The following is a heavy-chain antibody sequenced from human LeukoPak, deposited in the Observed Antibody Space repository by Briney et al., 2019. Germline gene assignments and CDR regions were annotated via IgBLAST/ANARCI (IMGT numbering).Heavy chain of an antibody. D-gene: IGHD3-10*01. CDR1: GVTFSSYD. CDR3: ESGVYFGSGPMDV. Sequence: PGGSLRLSCAASGVTFSSYDMHWVRQAAGEGLEWVAAINTAGDTYSPGSVRVRFTISRENSKKSFFLQMNSLRPGDTAVYYCESGVYFGSGPMDVWGQGTTVTVSS. V-gene: IGHV3-13*01. J-gene: IGHJ6*02. CDR2: INTAGDT.